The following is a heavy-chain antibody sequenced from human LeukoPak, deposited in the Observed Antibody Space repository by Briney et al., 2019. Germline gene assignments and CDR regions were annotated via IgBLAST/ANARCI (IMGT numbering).Heavy chain of an antibody. J-gene: IGHJ5*02. Sequence: ASGPTLVKPTQTLTLTCTFSGFSLSTSGVGVGWIRQPPGKALEWLALIYWNDDKRYSPSLKSRLTITEDTSKNQVVLTMTNMDPVDTATYYCARPYSSSWWVGWFDPWGQGTLVTVSS. D-gene: IGHD6-13*01. CDR2: IYWNDDK. CDR1: GFSLSTSGVG. V-gene: IGHV2-5*01. CDR3: ARPYSSSWWVGWFDP.